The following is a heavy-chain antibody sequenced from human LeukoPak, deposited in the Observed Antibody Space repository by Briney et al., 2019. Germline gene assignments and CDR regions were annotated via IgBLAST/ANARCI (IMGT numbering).Heavy chain of an antibody. Sequence: EASVKVSCKASGYTLTSYGITWVRQAPGQGREWKGWISAYNGNTNYAQKLQGRVTMTTDTSTSTAYMELRSLRFDDTAMYYCGRDAIDYGDSRLFNYWGQGTLVTVSS. CDR1: GYTLTSYG. J-gene: IGHJ4*02. V-gene: IGHV1-18*04. CDR2: ISAYNGNT. CDR3: GRDAIDYGDSRLFNY. D-gene: IGHD4-17*01.